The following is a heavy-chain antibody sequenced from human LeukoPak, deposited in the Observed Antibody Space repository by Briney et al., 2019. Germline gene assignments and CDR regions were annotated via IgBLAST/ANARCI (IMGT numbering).Heavy chain of an antibody. J-gene: IGHJ4*02. CDR3: ARARGVSSGYRPIDY. D-gene: IGHD3-22*01. V-gene: IGHV3-33*08. Sequence: PGGSLRLSCAASGFTFNNYAMSWVRQAPGKGLEWVAVIWYDGSNKHYADSVKGRFSISRDNPKNTLYLQMNTLRAEDTAVYYCARARGVSSGYRPIDYWGQGTLVTVSS. CDR2: IWYDGSNK. CDR1: GFTFNNYA.